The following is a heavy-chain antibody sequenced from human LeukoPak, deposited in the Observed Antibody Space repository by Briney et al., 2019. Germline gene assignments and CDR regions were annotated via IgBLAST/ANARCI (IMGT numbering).Heavy chain of an antibody. CDR1: GFTFSSYS. CDR2: ISSSSSYI. J-gene: IGHJ6*03. CDR3: ARIPTYYDFWSGYYYYYMDV. Sequence: PGGSLRLSCAASGFTFSSYSMNWVRQAPGKGLEWVSSISSSSSYIYYADSVKGRFTISRDNAKNSLYLQMNSLRAEDTAVYYCARIPTYYDFWSGYYYYYMDVWGKGTTVTVSS. D-gene: IGHD3-3*01. V-gene: IGHV3-21*01.